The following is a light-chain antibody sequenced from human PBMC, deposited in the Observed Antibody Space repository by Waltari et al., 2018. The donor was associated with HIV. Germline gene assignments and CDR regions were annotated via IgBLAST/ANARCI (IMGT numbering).Light chain of an antibody. V-gene: IGKV1-39*01. CDR2: AAS. Sequence: DVQMTQSPTSLSASVADGVTITCRASQHIGFNVNWYQYKSGKAPNLLVAAASTLQSGAPSRFSGSGFGTRFSLTITDMQPDDFAKYFCQQSYGLPYTFGQGT. J-gene: IGKJ2*01. CDR1: QHIGFN. CDR3: QQSYGLPYT.